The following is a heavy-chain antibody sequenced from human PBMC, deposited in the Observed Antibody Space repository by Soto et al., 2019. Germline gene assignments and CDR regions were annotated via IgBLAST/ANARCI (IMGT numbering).Heavy chain of an antibody. CDR2: LNAHSGGT. J-gene: IGHJ6*02. CDR3: ARQARGYYGLDV. V-gene: IGHV1-2*02. Sequence: ASVKVSCKASGFSFTGYYIHWLRQAPGQGLEWMGWLNAHSGGTEYAQRFQGRVTLTRDTSIGTAYMELSRLKSDDTAVYYCARQARGYYGLDVWGQGTTVTV. CDR1: GFSFTGYY.